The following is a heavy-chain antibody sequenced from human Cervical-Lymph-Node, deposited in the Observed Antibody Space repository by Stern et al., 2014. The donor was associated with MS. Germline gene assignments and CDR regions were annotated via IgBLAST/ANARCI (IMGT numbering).Heavy chain of an antibody. J-gene: IGHJ6*02. D-gene: IGHD4-11*01. CDR3: ARDRDSTVTTFGGLDV. CDR1: GGTFSSYP. CDR2: IIPIFGTA. V-gene: IGHV1-69*01. Sequence: QVQLVESGAEVKKPGSSVKVSCKASGGTFSSYPISWVRQAPGQGLEWIGGIIPIFGTASCAKKFQGRLTITADESTSTAYMELGSLRSEDTAVYYCARDRDSTVTTFGGLDVWGQGTPVTVSS.